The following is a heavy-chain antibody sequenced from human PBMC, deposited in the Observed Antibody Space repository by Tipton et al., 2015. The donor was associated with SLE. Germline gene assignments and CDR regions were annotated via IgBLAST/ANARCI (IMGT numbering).Heavy chain of an antibody. CDR2: INHSGST. CDR1: GGSFSGYY. J-gene: IGHJ6*02. Sequence: TLSLTCAVYGGSFSGYYWSWIRQPPGKGLEWIGEINHSGSTNYNPSLKSRVTISADTSKNQFSLKLSSVTAADTAVYYCARVTRGYYGMDVWGQGTTVTVSS. CDR3: ARVTRGYYGMDV. V-gene: IGHV4-34*01. D-gene: IGHD1-14*01.